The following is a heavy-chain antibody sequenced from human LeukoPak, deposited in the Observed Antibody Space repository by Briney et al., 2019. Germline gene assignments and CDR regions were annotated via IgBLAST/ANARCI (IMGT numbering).Heavy chain of an antibody. V-gene: IGHV4-4*02. J-gene: IGHJ4*02. D-gene: IGHD3-22*01. CDR1: GDSINSLDL. CDR3: AGLVGRYSSGLYYYYFDY. CDR2: VYLSGTT. Sequence: SETLSLTCTVSGDSINSLDLWSWVRQPPGKGLEWIGEVYLSGTTHSNPSVKSRVTISIDKSKNQFFLNLSSVTAADTAVYYCAGLVGRYSSGLYYYYFDYWGQGTLVTVSS.